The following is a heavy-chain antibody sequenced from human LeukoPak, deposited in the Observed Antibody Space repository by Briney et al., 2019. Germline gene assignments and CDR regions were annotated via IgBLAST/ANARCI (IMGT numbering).Heavy chain of an antibody. CDR3: ASQYGSGYPIDY. D-gene: IGHD3-22*01. J-gene: IGHJ4*02. V-gene: IGHV3-30-3*01. CDR2: ISYDGSNK. Sequence: GGSLRLSCAASGFTFSSYAMHWVRQAPGKGLEWVAVISYDGSNKYYADSVKGRFTISRDNSKNTLYLQMNSLRAEDTAVYYCASQYGSGYPIDYWGQGTLVTVSS. CDR1: GFTFSSYA.